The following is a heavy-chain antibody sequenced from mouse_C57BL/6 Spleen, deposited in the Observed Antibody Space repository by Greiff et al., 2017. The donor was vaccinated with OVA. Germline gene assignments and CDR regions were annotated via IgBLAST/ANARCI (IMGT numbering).Heavy chain of an antibody. Sequence: VQLQESGAELVKPGASVKLSCKASGYTFTEYTIHWVKQRSGQGLEWLGWFYPGSGRKKYNEKFKDKATLTREKSYSTVYMELSRLTSEYSAVYFWARHGPMTTVVGWYFDVWGTGTTVTVSS. V-gene: IGHV1-62-2*01. CDR1: GYTFTEYT. CDR2: FYPGSGRK. D-gene: IGHD1-1*01. J-gene: IGHJ1*03. CDR3: ARHGPMTTVVGWYFDV.